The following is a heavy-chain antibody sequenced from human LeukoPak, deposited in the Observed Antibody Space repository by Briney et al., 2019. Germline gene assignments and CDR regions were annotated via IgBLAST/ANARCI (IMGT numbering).Heavy chain of an antibody. CDR2: ISSDGRST. J-gene: IGHJ6*03. V-gene: IGHV3-74*01. CDR1: GFTFSSYW. CDR3: AKDGFGSSWYPYYYYYYMDV. D-gene: IGHD6-13*01. Sequence: PGGSLRLSCAASGFTFSSYWMHWVRQAPGEGLVWVSRISSDGRSTSHADSVKGRFTISRDNSKNTLYLQTNSLRAEDTAVYYCAKDGFGSSWYPYYYYYYMDVWGKGTTVTVSS.